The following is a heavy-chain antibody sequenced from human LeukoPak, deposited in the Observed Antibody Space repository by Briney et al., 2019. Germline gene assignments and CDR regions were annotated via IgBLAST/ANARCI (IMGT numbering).Heavy chain of an antibody. J-gene: IGHJ5*02. CDR2: IYTSGNT. D-gene: IGHD6-13*01. V-gene: IGHV4-4*09. Sequence: PSVTLSLTCTVSGGSISSYYWSWIRQPPGKGLEWIGYIYTSGNTNYNPSLKSRVTISVDTSKNQFSLKLSSVTAADTAIYYCGGSKFGGYSTTWGQGTLVTVSS. CDR3: GGSKFGGYSTT. CDR1: GGSISSYY.